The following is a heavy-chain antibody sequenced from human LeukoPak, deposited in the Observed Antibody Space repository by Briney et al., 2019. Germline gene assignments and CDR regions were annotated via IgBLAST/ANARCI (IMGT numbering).Heavy chain of an antibody. V-gene: IGHV4-59*01. CDR1: GGSISTYY. Sequence: SETLSLTCTVSGGSISTYYGSWIRQPPGKGLEWIGYIYYSGSTNYNRSLKSRVTMSVDTSKNQFSLKLNSVTAADTAVYYCARGLLYSGSYYLDYWGQGTLVTVSS. CDR3: ARGLLYSGSYYLDY. D-gene: IGHD1-26*01. J-gene: IGHJ4*02. CDR2: IYYSGST.